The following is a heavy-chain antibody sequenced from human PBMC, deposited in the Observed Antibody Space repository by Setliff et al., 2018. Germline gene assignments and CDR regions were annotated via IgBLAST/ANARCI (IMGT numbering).Heavy chain of an antibody. CDR1: GFTFSSYW. Sequence: TGGSLRLSCAASGFTFSSYWMAWVRQAPGKGLEWVAVIWYSGSYTYYADSVKGRFTISRDNSNNSLYLQMNSLRADDTAVYYCARTCSGSGCYAGLESWGQGTPVTVSS. CDR2: IWYSGSYT. J-gene: IGHJ4*02. D-gene: IGHD2-15*01. V-gene: IGHV3-33*08. CDR3: ARTCSGSGCYAGLES.